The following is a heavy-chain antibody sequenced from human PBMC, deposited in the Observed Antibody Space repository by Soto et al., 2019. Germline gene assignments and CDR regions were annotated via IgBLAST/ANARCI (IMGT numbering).Heavy chain of an antibody. J-gene: IGHJ4*02. V-gene: IGHV3-33*01. D-gene: IGHD5-18*01. CDR2: IWYDGSNK. Sequence: PGGSLRLSCAASGFTFSSYGMHWVRQAPGKGLEWVAVIWYDGSNKYYADSVKGRFTISRDNSKNTLYLQMNSLRAEDTAVYYCARELRAAMAFDYWGQGTLVTVSS. CDR1: GFTFSSYG. CDR3: ARELRAAMAFDY.